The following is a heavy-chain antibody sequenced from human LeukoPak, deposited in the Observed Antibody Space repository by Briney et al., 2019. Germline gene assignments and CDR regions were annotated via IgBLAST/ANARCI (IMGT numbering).Heavy chain of an antibody. CDR1: GFTFGDYA. CDR3: TRDRRSYDFWSGRQDWFDP. Sequence: PGGSLRLSCTASGFTFGDYAMSWVRQAPGKGLEWVGFIRSKAYGGTTEYAASVKGRSTISRDDSKSIAYLQMNSLKTEDTAVYYCTRDRRSYDFWSGRQDWFDPWGQGTLVTVSS. CDR2: IRSKAYGGTT. V-gene: IGHV3-49*04. D-gene: IGHD3-3*01. J-gene: IGHJ5*02.